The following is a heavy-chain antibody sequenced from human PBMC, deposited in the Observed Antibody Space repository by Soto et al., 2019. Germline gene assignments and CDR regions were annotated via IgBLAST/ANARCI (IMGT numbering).Heavy chain of an antibody. J-gene: IGHJ5*02. V-gene: IGHV1-8*01. Sequence: ASVKVSCKASGYTFSGYEINWVRQATGQGLEWMGWMNPNSGYTGYAQKFQGRVTMTMNSSISTAYMDLSSLRSEDTAVYYCARGAAAGPFNWFDTWGQGTLVTVSS. D-gene: IGHD6-13*01. CDR3: ARGAAAGPFNWFDT. CDR2: MNPNSGYT. CDR1: GYTFSGYE.